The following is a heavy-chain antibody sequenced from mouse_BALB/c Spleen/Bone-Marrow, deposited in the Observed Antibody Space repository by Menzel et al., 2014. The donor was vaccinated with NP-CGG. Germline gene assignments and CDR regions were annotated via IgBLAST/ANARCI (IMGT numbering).Heavy chain of an antibody. CDR2: ISSGGGST. CDR3: ARPPYYYGSSPFYAMDY. Sequence: DVHLVESGGGLVKPGGSLKLSCAASGFAFSSYDMSWVRQTPEKRLEWVAYISSGGGSTYYPDTVKGRFTISRDNAKNTLYLQMSSLKSEDTAMYYCARPPYYYGSSPFYAMDYWGQGTSVTVSS. D-gene: IGHD1-1*01. V-gene: IGHV5-12-1*01. CDR1: GFAFSSYD. J-gene: IGHJ4*01.